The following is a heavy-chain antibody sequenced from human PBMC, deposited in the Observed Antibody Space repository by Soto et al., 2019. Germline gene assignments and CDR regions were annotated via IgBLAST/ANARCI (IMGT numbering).Heavy chain of an antibody. CDR2: ISGSGGST. Sequence: GGSLRLSCAASGFTFGSYAMSWVRQAPGKGLEWVSAISGSGGSTYYADSVKGRFTISRDNSKNTLYLQMNSLRAEDTAVYYCAKDEYSSSWYSDPSLHYGMDVWGQGTTVTVSS. CDR1: GFTFGSYA. CDR3: AKDEYSSSWYSDPSLHYGMDV. D-gene: IGHD6-13*01. J-gene: IGHJ6*02. V-gene: IGHV3-23*01.